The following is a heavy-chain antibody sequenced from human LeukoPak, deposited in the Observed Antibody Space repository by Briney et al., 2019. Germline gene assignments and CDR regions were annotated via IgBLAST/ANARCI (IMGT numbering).Heavy chain of an antibody. CDR2: IKQDGSEK. CDR3: ARVAGENSVFDY. CDR1: GFTFSSYE. Sequence: GGSLRLSCAASGFTFSSYEMNWVRQAPGKGLEWVANIKQDGSEKYYVDSVKGRFTIPRDNAKNSLYLQMNSLRAEDTAVYYCARVAGENSVFDYWGQGTLVTASS. V-gene: IGHV3-7*01. D-gene: IGHD6-19*01. J-gene: IGHJ4*02.